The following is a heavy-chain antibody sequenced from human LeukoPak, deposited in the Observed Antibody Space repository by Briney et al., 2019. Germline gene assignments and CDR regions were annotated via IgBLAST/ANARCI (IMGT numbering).Heavy chain of an antibody. CDR1: GGTFSSYA. D-gene: IGHD1-26*01. J-gene: IGHJ4*02. V-gene: IGHV1-69*13. CDR3: AREGVGATKRGAFDY. Sequence: ASVKVSCKASGGTFSSYAISWVRQAPGQGLEWMGGIIPIFGTANYAQKFQGRVTITADESTSTAYMELSSLRFEDTAVYYCAREGVGATKRGAFDYWGQGALVTVSS. CDR2: IIPIFGTA.